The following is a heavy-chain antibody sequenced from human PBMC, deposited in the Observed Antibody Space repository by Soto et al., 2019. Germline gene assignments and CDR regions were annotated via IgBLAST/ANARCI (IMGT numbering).Heavy chain of an antibody. CDR3: ATGNTTWNFAS. D-gene: IGHD2-2*01. V-gene: IGHV1-8*01. CDR2: MNPKTGTT. Sequence: ASVKVSCKASGYNFTSHALNWMRQATGRGLEWMGWMNPKTGTTFYAPKFRDRVTMTRDTSTTTAYMDLTSLRSDDTAVYFCATGNTTWNFASLGQGTVIIVSS. J-gene: IGHJ4*02. CDR1: GYNFTSHA.